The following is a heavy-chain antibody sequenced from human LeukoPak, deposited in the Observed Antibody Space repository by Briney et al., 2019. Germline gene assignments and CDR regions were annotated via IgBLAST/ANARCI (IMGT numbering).Heavy chain of an antibody. Sequence: PGGSLRLSCAGSGFTFSGYSMNWVRQTPGKGLEWVSFIYSDNTHYSDSVKGRFTISRDNSKNTLYLQMNSLRAEDTAVYYCARRAGAYSHPYDYWGQGTLVTVSS. D-gene: IGHD4/OR15-4a*01. CDR2: IYSDNT. CDR1: GFTFSGYS. J-gene: IGHJ4*02. CDR3: ARRAGAYSHPYDY. V-gene: IGHV3-53*01.